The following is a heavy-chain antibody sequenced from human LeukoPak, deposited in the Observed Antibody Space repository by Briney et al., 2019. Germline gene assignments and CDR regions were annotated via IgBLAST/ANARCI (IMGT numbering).Heavy chain of an antibody. CDR3: ARLLAYGSGGEAFDY. D-gene: IGHD3-10*01. J-gene: IGHJ4*02. CDR2: VSPHVNTI. Sequence: GGSLRLSCVASGFTFTDHSMHWVRQPPGKGLEWVAVVSPHVNTIFYADSMKGRFTISRDNSKNSLYLQMNSLRAEDTSVYHCARLLAYGSGGEAFDYWGQGALVTVSS. CDR1: GFTFTDHS. V-gene: IGHV3-30-3*01.